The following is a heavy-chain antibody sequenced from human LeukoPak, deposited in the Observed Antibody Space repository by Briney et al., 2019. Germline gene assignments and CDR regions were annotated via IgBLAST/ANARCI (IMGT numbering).Heavy chain of an antibody. J-gene: IGHJ4*02. CDR3: ARAITKWGFFDY. D-gene: IGHD7-27*01. V-gene: IGHV4-38-2*02. CDR1: GYSISSGYH. CDR2: IFHSGST. Sequence: SETLSLTCTVSGYSISSGYHWVWIRQPPGKGLEWIGSIFHSGSTYYSPSLKSRVTISVDTSKNQFSLKLSSVTAADTAVYSCARAITKWGFFDYWGQGTLVTVSS.